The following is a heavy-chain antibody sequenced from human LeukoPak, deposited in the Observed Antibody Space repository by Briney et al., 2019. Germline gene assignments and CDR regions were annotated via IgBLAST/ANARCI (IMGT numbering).Heavy chain of an antibody. CDR3: ARSADHDFWSGYSPLELDYGMDV. CDR2: INPNSGGT. CDR1: GYIFTGYF. Sequence: ASVKVSCKASGYIFTGYFIHWVRQAPGQGPEWMGRINPNSGGTNYAQDFQGRVTMTRDTSISTAYMELGRLRSDDTAVYYCARSADHDFWSGYSPLELDYGMDVWGQGTTVTVSS. V-gene: IGHV1-2*06. D-gene: IGHD3-3*01. J-gene: IGHJ6*02.